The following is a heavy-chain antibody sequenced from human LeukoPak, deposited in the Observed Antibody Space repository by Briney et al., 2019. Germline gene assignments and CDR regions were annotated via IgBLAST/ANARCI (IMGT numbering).Heavy chain of an antibody. CDR1: GYTLTELS. Sequence: ASVKVSCKVSGYTLTELSMHWARQAPGKGLEWMGGFDPEDGETIYAQKFQGRVTMTEDTSTDTAYMELSSLRSEDTAVYYCATGRYYDSSGSLDAFDIWGQGTMVTVSS. CDR2: FDPEDGET. J-gene: IGHJ3*02. V-gene: IGHV1-24*01. CDR3: ATGRYYDSSGSLDAFDI. D-gene: IGHD3-22*01.